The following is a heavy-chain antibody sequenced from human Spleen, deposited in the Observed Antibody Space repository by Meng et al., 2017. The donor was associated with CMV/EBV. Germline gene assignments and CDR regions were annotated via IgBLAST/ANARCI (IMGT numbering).Heavy chain of an antibody. J-gene: IGHJ3*02. CDR2: ISSSSSYI. CDR3: ASPGGRYYGSGSSDAFDI. Sequence: GESLKISCAASGFTFSSYSMNWVRQAPGKGLEWVSSISSSSSYIYYADSVKGRFTISRDNAKNSLYLQMNSLRAEDTAVYYCASPGGRYYGSGSSDAFDIWGQGTMVTVSS. D-gene: IGHD3-10*01. V-gene: IGHV3-21*01. CDR1: GFTFSSYS.